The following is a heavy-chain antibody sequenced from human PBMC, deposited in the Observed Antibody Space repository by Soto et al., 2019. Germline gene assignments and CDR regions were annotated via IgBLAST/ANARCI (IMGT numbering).Heavy chain of an antibody. Sequence: SLRLSCAASGFTFSSYSMNWVRQAPGKGLEWVSYISSSSNTIYYADSVKGRFTISRDNAKNSLYLQMNSLRDEDTAVYYCARDLDSSGYSPAYCGQGTLVTVSS. J-gene: IGHJ4*02. CDR1: GFTFSSYS. CDR2: ISSSSNTI. CDR3: ARDLDSSGYSPAY. D-gene: IGHD3-22*01. V-gene: IGHV3-48*02.